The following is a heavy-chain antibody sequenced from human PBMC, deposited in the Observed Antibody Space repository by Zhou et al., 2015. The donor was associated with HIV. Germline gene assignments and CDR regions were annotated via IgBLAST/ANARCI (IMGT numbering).Heavy chain of an antibody. J-gene: IGHJ6*03. D-gene: IGHD3-16*01. V-gene: IGHV3-74*02. Sequence: EVQLVESGGGLVQPGRSLRLSCAASGFTFNTDWIHWVRQGPGRGLLWVSRINGDGSSTIYADSVKGRFTISRDNAKNTLYLQMNSLRPEDTALYYCAKAWGGVSAPEYYYYMDVWGKGTTVTVSS. CDR3: AKAWGGVSAPEYYYYMDV. CDR1: GFTFNTDW. CDR2: INGDGSST.